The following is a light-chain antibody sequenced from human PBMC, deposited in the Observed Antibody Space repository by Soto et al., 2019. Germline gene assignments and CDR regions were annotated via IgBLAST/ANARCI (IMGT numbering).Light chain of an antibody. CDR3: LQKYFYPFT. J-gene: IGKJ3*01. V-gene: IGKV1-6*01. CDR2: AAS. Sequence: IQTALAPSSLSASVGDRVTIPCRASQGIRNDLDWFQQKPGKAPKLLIYAASNLQSGAPARFSGSASGTDFTLTISSLQPEDFATYYCLQKYFYPFTFGPGTKVDIK. CDR1: QGIRND.